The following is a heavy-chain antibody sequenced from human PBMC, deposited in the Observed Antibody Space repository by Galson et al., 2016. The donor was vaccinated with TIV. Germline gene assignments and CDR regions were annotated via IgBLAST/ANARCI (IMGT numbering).Heavy chain of an antibody. CDR2: IDTDGTTT. CDR1: GISVNNDW. CDR3: VRNRLGWH. D-gene: IGHD3-16*01. J-gene: IGHJ1*01. Sequence: SLRLSCAASGISVNNDWMHWVRQSPEKGLVWAARIDTDGTTTYYADPVKGRFSISRDNAKNTVHLQMNNLIADDTAVYYCVRNRLGWHWGQGTLVTVS. V-gene: IGHV3-74*01.